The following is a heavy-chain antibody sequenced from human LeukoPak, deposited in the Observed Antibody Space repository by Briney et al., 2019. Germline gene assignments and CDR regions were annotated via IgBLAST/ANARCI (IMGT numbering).Heavy chain of an antibody. CDR3: ARGFRGDPLGY. V-gene: IGHV4-38-2*02. CDR1: GYSISSGYY. J-gene: IGHJ4*02. Sequence: SETLSLTCTVSGYSISSGYYWGWIRQPPGKGLEWIGSIYHSGSTYYNPSLKSRVTISVDTSRNQFSLKLSSLTAADTAVYYCARGFRGDPLGYWGQGTLVTVSS. CDR2: IYHSGST. D-gene: IGHD3-10*01.